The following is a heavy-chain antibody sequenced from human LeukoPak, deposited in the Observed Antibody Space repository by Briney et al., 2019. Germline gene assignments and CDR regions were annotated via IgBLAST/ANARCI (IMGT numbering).Heavy chain of an antibody. D-gene: IGHD3-10*01. J-gene: IGHJ4*02. CDR2: IYSGGST. V-gene: IGHV3-53*01. CDR3: ARGQFGYYFDY. Sequence: PGGSLRLSCAASGFIVSSNYMSWVRQAPGKGLEWVSVIYSGGSTYYADSVKGRFTISRDNSKNTLYLQMNSLRAEDTAVYYCARGQFGYYFDYWGQGTLVTVSS. CDR1: GFIVSSNY.